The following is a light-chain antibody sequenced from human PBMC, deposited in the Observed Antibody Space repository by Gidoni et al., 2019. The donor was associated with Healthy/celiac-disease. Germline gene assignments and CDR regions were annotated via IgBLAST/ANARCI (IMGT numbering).Light chain of an antibody. Sequence: ELVMTQSPATLSVSPGERATLSCRASQSVSSNLACYQQKPGQAPRLLIDGASTRATGIPARFSGSGSGTEFTLTISSLQSEDFAVYYCQQYNNWPPYTFGQGTKLEIK. CDR1: QSVSSN. CDR3: QQYNNWPPYT. V-gene: IGKV3-15*01. CDR2: GAS. J-gene: IGKJ2*01.